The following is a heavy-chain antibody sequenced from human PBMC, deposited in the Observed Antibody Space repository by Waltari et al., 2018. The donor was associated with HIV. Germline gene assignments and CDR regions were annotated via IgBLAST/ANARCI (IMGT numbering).Heavy chain of an antibody. V-gene: IGHV1-69*12. Sequence: QVQLVQSGAEVKKRGSSVKVSCKASGGTFSNFAINWVRQAPVQGLEWMVGVVPFFATTTCARKFQGRVTIAATASTGTAYMELRSLTTDDTAVYYCARSLLTPYYFDSWGQGTLVTVSS. CDR2: VVPFFATT. CDR3: ARSLLTPYYFDS. J-gene: IGHJ4*02. D-gene: IGHD2-21*02. CDR1: GGTFSNFA.